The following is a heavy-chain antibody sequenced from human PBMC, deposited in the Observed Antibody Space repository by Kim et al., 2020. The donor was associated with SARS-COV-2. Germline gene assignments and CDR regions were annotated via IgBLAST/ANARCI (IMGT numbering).Heavy chain of an antibody. Sequence: SETLSLTCTVSGGSISSSSYYWGWIRQPPGKGLEWIGSIYYSGSTYYNPSLKSRVTISVDTSKNQFSLKLSSVTAADTAVYYCARRPSTVETQGGFDYWGQGTLVTVSS. V-gene: IGHV4-39*01. CDR3: ARRPSTVETQGGFDY. D-gene: IGHD4-17*01. J-gene: IGHJ4*02. CDR1: GGSISSSSYY. CDR2: IYYSGST.